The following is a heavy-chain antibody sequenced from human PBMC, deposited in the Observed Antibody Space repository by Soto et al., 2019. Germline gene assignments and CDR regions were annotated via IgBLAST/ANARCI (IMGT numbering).Heavy chain of an antibody. D-gene: IGHD3-10*01. CDR2: IYYSGST. CDR1: GGSISSYY. V-gene: IGHV4-59*06. J-gene: IGHJ4*02. CDR3: ASSSFLWFGDY. Sequence: SETLSLTCTVSGGSISSYYWSWIGQHPGKGLEWIGYIYYSGSTYYNPSLKSRVTISVDTSKNQFSLKLSSVTAADTAVYYCASSSFLWFGDYWGQGTLVTVSS.